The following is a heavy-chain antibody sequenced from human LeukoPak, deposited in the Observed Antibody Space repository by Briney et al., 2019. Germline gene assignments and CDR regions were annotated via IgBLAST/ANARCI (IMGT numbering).Heavy chain of an antibody. CDR1: GFAFKNYA. CDR3: AKVSVGNWFDP. J-gene: IGHJ5*02. V-gene: IGHV3-21*01. CDR2: ISSSGNYI. D-gene: IGHD3-10*01. Sequence: GGSLRLSCAASGFAFKNYAMNWVRQAPGKGLEWVSSISSSGNYIYYADSLKGRFTISRDNANNSLYLQIHSLRAEDTAVYYCAKVSVGNWFDPWGQGTLVTVSS.